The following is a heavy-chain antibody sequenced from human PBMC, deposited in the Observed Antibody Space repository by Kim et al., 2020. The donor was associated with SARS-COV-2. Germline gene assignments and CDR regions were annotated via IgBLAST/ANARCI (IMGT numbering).Heavy chain of an antibody. CDR3: ARGSEGAFDI. J-gene: IGHJ3*02. V-gene: IGHV1-8*01. CDR1: GYTFTNKD. CDR2: MSPYSGHT. Sequence: ASVKFSCKASGYTFTNKDINWVRQAPGQGLEWMGWMSPYSGHTGYAQKVQGRVTMTRNTSIATAYMELSSLRSDDTAVYYCARGSEGAFDIWGQGTVVTVSS.